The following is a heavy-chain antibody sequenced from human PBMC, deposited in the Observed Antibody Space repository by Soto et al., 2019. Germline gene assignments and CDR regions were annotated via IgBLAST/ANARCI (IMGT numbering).Heavy chain of an antibody. V-gene: IGHV3-21*01. D-gene: IGHD3-22*01. CDR3: ARALLLGSPHAFDI. J-gene: IGHJ3*02. CDR1: GFTFSSYS. CDR2: ISSSSSYI. Sequence: GGSLRLSCAASGFTFSSYSMNWVRQAPGKGLEWVSSISSSSSYIYYADSVKGRFTISRDNAKNSLYLQMNSLRAEDTAVYYCARALLLGSPHAFDIWGQGTMVTVSS.